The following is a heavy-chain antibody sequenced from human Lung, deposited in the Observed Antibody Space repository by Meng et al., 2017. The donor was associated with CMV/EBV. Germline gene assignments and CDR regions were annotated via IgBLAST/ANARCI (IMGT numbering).Heavy chain of an antibody. D-gene: IGHD3-3*01. CDR3: GVTTYYYYGMDV. CDR1: GFSFGDYA. Sequence: SCTASGFSFGDYAMSWVRQAPGKGLEWVGFIRSKVYGGTIEYAASVKGRFIISRDDSKSIAYLEMNSPKTEDTAVYYCGVTTYYYYGMDVWGQGNXVTVSS. J-gene: IGHJ6*02. V-gene: IGHV3-49*04. CDR2: IRSKVYGGTI.